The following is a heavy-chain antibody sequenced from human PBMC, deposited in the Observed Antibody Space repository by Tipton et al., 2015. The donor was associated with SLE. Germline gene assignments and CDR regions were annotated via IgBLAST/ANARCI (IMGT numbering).Heavy chain of an antibody. Sequence: TLSLTCTVPGGSISPFYWSWIRRPPGKGLEWIGHIHFSGSTEYNPSLKSRVTISVDMSKNQPSLRLSSATAADTAAYYCVRHGQTVQATFDHWGQGALVTVSS. J-gene: IGHJ4*02. CDR1: GGSISPFY. V-gene: IGHV4-59*08. D-gene: IGHD1-26*01. CDR3: VRHGQTVQATFDH. CDR2: IHFSGST.